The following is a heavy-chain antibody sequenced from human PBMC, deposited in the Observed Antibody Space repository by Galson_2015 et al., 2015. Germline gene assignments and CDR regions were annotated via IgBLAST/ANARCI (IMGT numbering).Heavy chain of an antibody. D-gene: IGHD1-26*01. J-gene: IGHJ5*02. CDR1: GGSFSGYY. V-gene: IGHV4-34*01. Sequence: ETLYLTCAVDGGSFSGYYWSWIRPPPGKGLEWIGAINTFGSTNFNPSLKPRGTLSKDKPNKQFSLKLTSVTAADTAVYFCAIDPSKHQLLRGAVDLWGQGTLVTVSS. CDR2: INTFGST. CDR3: AIDPSKHQLLRGAVDL.